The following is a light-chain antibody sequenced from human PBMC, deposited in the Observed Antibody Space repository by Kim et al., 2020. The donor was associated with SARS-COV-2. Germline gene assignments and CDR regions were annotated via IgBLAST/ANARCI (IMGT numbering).Light chain of an antibody. CDR3: SSYTSSSTRV. CDR2: DVS. J-gene: IGLJ2*01. V-gene: IGLV2-14*03. Sequence: QSALTHPASVSGSPGQSITISCTGTSSDVGGYNYVSWYQQHPGKAPKLMIYDVSNRPSGVSNRFSGSKSGNTASLTISGLQAEDEADYYCSSYTSSSTRVFGGGTQLTVL. CDR1: SSDVGGYNY.